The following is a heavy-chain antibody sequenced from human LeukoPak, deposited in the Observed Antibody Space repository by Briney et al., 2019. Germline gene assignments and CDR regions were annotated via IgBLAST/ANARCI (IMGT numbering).Heavy chain of an antibody. J-gene: IGHJ2*01. CDR3: ARAAATLHVGYFDL. V-gene: IGHV3-30-3*01. CDR2: ISYDGSNK. Sequence: GGSLRLSCAASGFTFSSYAMHWVRQAPGKGLGWVAVISYDGSNKYYADSVKGRFTISRDNSKNTLYLQMNSLRAEDTAVYYCARAAATLHVGYFDLWGRGTLSLSPQ. CDR1: GFTFSSYA. D-gene: IGHD2-15*01.